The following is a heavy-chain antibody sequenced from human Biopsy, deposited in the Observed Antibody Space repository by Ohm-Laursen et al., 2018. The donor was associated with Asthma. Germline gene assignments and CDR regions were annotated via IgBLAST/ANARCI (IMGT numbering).Heavy chain of an antibody. Sequence: GASVKASCKASGDSFSNYAISWGRQAAGQGLEWMGGLIPVLGTPDHAQMFEGRVTITADESTSTAYMELSSLSSEDTAVYYCARGYSGSDRIVYYYSGLEVWGQGTTVTVSS. V-gene: IGHV1-69*13. CDR1: GDSFSNYA. J-gene: IGHJ6*02. D-gene: IGHD5-12*01. CDR3: ARGYSGSDRIVYYYSGLEV. CDR2: LIPVLGTP.